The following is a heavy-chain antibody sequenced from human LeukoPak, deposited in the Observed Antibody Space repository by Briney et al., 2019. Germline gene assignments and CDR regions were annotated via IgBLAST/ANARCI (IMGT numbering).Heavy chain of an antibody. CDR2: IYYSGST. D-gene: IGHD3-10*01. CDR1: GDSISSYY. J-gene: IGHJ5*02. V-gene: IGHV4-59*01. CDR3: ARGITSGLLWFGESANWFDP. Sequence: SETLFLTCSVPGDSISSYYWSWIRQPPGKGLEWVGHIYYSGSTNYNPSLKSRVTISVDTSKNQFSLKLSSVTAADTAVYYCARGITSGLLWFGESANWFDPWGQGTLVTVSS.